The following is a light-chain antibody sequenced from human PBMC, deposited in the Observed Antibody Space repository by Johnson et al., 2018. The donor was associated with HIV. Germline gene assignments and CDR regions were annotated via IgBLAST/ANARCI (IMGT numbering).Light chain of an antibody. CDR1: SSNIGNNY. Sequence: QSVLTQAPSVSAAPGQKVTISCSGSSSNIGNNYVSWYQHVPGTAPKLLIYDNNKRPSGIPDRFTGSKSGTSATLGITGLQTVDEADYYCGTWDSTLSAGGVFGTGTKVTVL. J-gene: IGLJ1*01. CDR3: GTWDSTLSAGGV. V-gene: IGLV1-51*01. CDR2: DNN.